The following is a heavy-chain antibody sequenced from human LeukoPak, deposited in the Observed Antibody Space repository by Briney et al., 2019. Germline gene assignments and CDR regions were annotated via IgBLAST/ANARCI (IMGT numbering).Heavy chain of an antibody. D-gene: IGHD5/OR15-5a*01. J-gene: IGHJ4*02. CDR3: AKARGSSVYEQFDY. CDR1: GFAFSTYA. Sequence: GGSLRLSCAASGFAFSTYAMPWVRQAPEKGLQWVSTISTSGRATYYADSVEGRFTISRDNSKNTLYLQMNSLRADDTAVYYCAKARGSSVYEQFDYWGQGTQVTVSP. CDR2: ISTSGRAT. V-gene: IGHV3-23*01.